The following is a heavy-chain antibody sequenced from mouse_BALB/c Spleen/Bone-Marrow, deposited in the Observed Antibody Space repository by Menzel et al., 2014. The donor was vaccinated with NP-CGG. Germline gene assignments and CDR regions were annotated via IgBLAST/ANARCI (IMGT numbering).Heavy chain of an antibody. CDR3: ARRVPFAY. V-gene: IGHV1-9*01. CDR1: GYTFSSYW. CDR2: ILPGSGST. Sequence: VQLQQSGAELMKPGASVKISCKATGYTFSSYWIEWVKQRPGHGLEWIGEILPGSGSTNYNEKFKGKATFTADTSSYTAYMQLSSLTSEDSAVYYCARRVPFAYWGQGTLVTVSA. J-gene: IGHJ3*01.